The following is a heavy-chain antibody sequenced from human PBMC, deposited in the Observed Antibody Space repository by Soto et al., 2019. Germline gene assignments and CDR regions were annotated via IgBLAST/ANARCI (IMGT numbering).Heavy chain of an antibody. CDR1: GFSFSDYG. CDR3: ARRIAVAGYDF. V-gene: IGHV3-33*01. D-gene: IGHD6-19*01. Sequence: GGSLRLSCVASGFSFSDYGFHWVRQAPGKGLEWVALIWFDGSEKYYADSVKGRFTISRDNSKNTVYLQMNSLRAEDTAVYFCARRIAVAGYDFWGQGTQVTVSS. CDR2: IWFDGSEK. J-gene: IGHJ4*02.